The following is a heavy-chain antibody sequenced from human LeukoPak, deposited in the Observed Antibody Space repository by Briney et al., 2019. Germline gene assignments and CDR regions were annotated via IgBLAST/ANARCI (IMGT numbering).Heavy chain of an antibody. Sequence: GGSLRLSCAVSGITLSNYGMSWVRQAPGKGLEWVAGISDSGGSTKYADSVKGRFTISGDNSRSTLYLQMNSLRADDTAVYYCGRTIAQYSNSWLYYFYGLDVWGQGTTVTVSS. D-gene: IGHD6-13*01. J-gene: IGHJ6*02. CDR2: ISDSGGST. CDR3: GRTIAQYSNSWLYYFYGLDV. CDR1: GITLSNYG. V-gene: IGHV3-23*01.